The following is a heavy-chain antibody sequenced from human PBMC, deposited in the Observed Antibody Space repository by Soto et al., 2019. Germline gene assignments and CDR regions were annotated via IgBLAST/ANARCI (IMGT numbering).Heavy chain of an antibody. J-gene: IGHJ4*02. CDR1: GYSFPNHE. CDR2: MNPNSGNT. D-gene: IGHD3-22*01. V-gene: IGHV1-8*01. Sequence: ASVKVSCKASGYSFPNHEINWVRQAPGRGLEWMGWMNPNSGNTGYAQKFQGRVTMTRNTSISTAYMELSSLRSEDTAVYYCARYDSSGYGFYYFDYWGQGTLVTVSS. CDR3: ARYDSSGYGFYYFDY.